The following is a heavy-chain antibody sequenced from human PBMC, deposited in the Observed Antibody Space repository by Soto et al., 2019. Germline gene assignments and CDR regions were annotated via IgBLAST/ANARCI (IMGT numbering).Heavy chain of an antibody. CDR3: ARHGVAAAPNWFDP. D-gene: IGHD6-13*01. J-gene: IGHJ5*02. CDR2: IYYSGST. V-gene: IGHV4-39*01. Sequence: SETLSLTCTVSGGSISSSSYYWGWIRQPPGKGLEWIGSIYYSGSTYYNPSLKSRVTISVDTSKNQFSLKLSSVTAADTAVYYCARHGVAAAPNWFDPWGQGTLVTVSS. CDR1: GGSISSSSYY.